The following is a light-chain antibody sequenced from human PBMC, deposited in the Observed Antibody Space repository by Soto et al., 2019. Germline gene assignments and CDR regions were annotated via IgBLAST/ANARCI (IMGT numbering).Light chain of an antibody. CDR3: QQYHSYPWT. CDR1: QSISTW. Sequence: DIQMTQSPSILSASVGDRVTITCRASQSISTWLAWFQQIPGKAPNLLIYKASNLQSGVPSRFSGSGSGTDFTLTITSLQPDDFATYYCQQYHSYPWTFGPGTRVDVK. CDR2: KAS. V-gene: IGKV1-5*03. J-gene: IGKJ1*01.